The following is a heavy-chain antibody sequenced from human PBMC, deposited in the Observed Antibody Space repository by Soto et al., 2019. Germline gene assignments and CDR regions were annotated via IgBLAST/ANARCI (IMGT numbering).Heavy chain of an antibody. Sequence: VGSLRLSCAASGFIFSVYEMIWVRQAPGKGLEWISYISISGTTIYYADSVKGRFTISRDNAKNSLYLQMNSLWDEDTAIYYCAREDDSGGYRFGLWGQGTLVTVSS. CDR3: AREDDSGGYRFGL. J-gene: IGHJ4*02. V-gene: IGHV3-48*03. CDR1: GFIFSVYE. CDR2: ISISGTTI. D-gene: IGHD3-22*01.